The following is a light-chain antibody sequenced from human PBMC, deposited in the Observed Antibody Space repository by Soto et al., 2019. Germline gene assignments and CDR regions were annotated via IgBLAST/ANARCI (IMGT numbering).Light chain of an antibody. CDR3: CSYAGSSSWV. J-gene: IGLJ3*02. V-gene: IGLV2-23*02. CDR1: SSDVGSYNL. CDR2: AVS. Sequence: QSALTQPASVSGSPGQSITISCTGTSSDVGSYNLVSWYQQHPGKAPKLMIYAVSKRPSGVSNRFSGSKSGNTASLTISGLEAEDEDDYYCCSYAGSSSWVFGGGTKLTVL.